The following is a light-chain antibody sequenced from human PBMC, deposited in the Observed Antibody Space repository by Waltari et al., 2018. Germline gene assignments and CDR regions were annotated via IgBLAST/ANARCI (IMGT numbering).Light chain of an antibody. J-gene: IGKJ4*01. CDR2: GAS. CDR1: HGISIW. Sequence: DIQMTQSPSSVSASVGDTVTITCRASHGISIWLAWYQQRPGRAPKLLIYGASSLQSGGPSRFSGSGSGTDFTLTITSLQPEDFATYYCQPAYSFPFTFGGGTRVEI. CDR3: QPAYSFPFT. V-gene: IGKV1D-12*01.